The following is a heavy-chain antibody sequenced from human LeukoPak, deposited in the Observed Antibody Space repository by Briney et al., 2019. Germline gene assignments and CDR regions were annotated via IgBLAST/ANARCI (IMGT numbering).Heavy chain of an antibody. CDR1: GFTFSNYW. CDR3: ARDFWGSADY. Sequence: GGSLRLSCAASGFTFSNYWMNWVRQAPGKGLVWVSRINSDGSSTTYADLVKGRFTISRDNAKNTLYLQMNSLRADDTVLYYCARDFWGSADYWGQGTLVTVSS. CDR2: INSDGSST. J-gene: IGHJ4*02. D-gene: IGHD7-27*01. V-gene: IGHV3-74*01.